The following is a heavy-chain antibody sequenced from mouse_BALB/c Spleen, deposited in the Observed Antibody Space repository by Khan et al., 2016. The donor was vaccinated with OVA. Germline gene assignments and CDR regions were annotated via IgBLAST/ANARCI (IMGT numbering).Heavy chain of an antibody. Sequence: DLVKPGASVKLSCKASGYTFTSYWISWIKQRPGKGLEWIGNIATGSGSDYYNEMFKGKATLTVDTSSSTAYFQLNSLSSEDSAVYFCARSNYSGNSVYALAYWGQGTSVTVSS. CDR3: ARSNYSGNSVYALAY. D-gene: IGHD1-1*01. CDR1: GYTFTSYW. CDR2: IATGSGSD. J-gene: IGHJ4*01. V-gene: IGHV1S41*01.